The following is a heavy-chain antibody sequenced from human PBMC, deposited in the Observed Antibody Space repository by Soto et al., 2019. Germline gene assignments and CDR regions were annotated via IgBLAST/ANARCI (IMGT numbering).Heavy chain of an antibody. D-gene: IGHD6-19*01. V-gene: IGHV6-1*01. Sequence: SQTLYLTCAMSVDGVANNSAASDWIRPSPSRGLEWLGRTYYRSKWYNDYAVSVKSRITINPDTSKNQFSLQLNSVTPEDTTVNYCARDSVGIIAVHWGQGTLVTVSS. CDR2: TYYRSKWYN. J-gene: IGHJ4*02. CDR1: VDGVANNSAA. CDR3: ARDSVGIIAVH.